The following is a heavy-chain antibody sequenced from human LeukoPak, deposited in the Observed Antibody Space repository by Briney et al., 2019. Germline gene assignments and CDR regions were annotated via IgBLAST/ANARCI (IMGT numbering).Heavy chain of an antibody. V-gene: IGHV3-53*01. CDR3: AREVWRYDSSGSDAFDI. D-gene: IGHD3-22*01. J-gene: IGHJ3*02. CDR2: IYSGGST. Sequence: GGSLRLSCAASGLTFSSHWIHWVRQAPGKGLEWVSVIYSGGSTYYADSVKGRFTISRDNSKNTLYLQMNSLRAEDTAVYYCAREVWRYDSSGSDAFDIWGQGTMVTVSS. CDR1: GLTFSSHW.